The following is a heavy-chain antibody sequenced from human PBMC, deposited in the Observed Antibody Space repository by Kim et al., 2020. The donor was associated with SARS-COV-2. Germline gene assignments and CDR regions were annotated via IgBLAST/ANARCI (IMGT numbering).Heavy chain of an antibody. Sequence: PPLKSRVTISVDTSKNQFSLKLSSVTAADTAVYYCARSGNYDSSGYTIDYWGQGTLVTVSS. J-gene: IGHJ4*02. V-gene: IGHV4-59*01. CDR3: ARSGNYDSSGYTIDY. D-gene: IGHD3-22*01.